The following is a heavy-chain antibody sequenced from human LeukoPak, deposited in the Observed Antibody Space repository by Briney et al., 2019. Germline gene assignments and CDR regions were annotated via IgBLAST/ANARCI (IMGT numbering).Heavy chain of an antibody. D-gene: IGHD4-23*01. CDR2: IYYSGST. Sequence: SETLSLTCTVSGGSISSGGYYWSWIRQHPGKGLEWIGYIYYSGSTYYNPSLKSRVTISVDTSKNQFSLKLSSVTAADTAVYYCAREDITTVVRDGYYYGMDVWGQGTTVTVSS. CDR1: GGSISSGGYY. J-gene: IGHJ6*02. V-gene: IGHV4-31*03. CDR3: AREDITTVVRDGYYYGMDV.